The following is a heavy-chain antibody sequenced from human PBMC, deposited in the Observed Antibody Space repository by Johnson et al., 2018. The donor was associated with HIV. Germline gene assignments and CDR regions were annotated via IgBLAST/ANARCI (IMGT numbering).Heavy chain of an antibody. CDR1: GFTFRNAW. Sequence: DVQVVESGGGLVKPGGSLRLSCAASGFTFRNAWMSWVRQAPGKGLEWVGRIKSKTDGGTTDYAAPVKGRFTIPRDDSKNTLYLQMNSLRAEDTAVYYCAGEGSCYSCGAFDIWGQGTMVTVSS. D-gene: IGHD2-15*01. CDR3: AGEGSCYSCGAFDI. J-gene: IGHJ3*02. CDR2: IKSKTDGGTT. V-gene: IGHV3-15*01.